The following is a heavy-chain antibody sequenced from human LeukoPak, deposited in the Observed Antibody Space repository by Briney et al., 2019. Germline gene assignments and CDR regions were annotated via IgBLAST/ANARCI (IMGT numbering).Heavy chain of an antibody. CDR1: GGSISGDNYY. D-gene: IGHD5-24*01. Sequence: PSETLSLTCTVSGGSISGDNYYWTWIRQPPGKGLEWIGEINHSGSTNYNPSLKTRVTISLDTSKSQFSLKLSSVTAADTALYYCARGNKDGYREFDYWGKGTLVTVSS. CDR2: INHSGST. V-gene: IGHV4-34*01. CDR3: ARGNKDGYREFDY. J-gene: IGHJ4*02.